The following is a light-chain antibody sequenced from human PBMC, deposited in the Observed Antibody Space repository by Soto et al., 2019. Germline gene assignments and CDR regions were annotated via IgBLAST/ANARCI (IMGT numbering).Light chain of an antibody. CDR2: AAS. J-gene: IGKJ1*01. CDR3: QQRYSTPPT. CDR1: QSISNY. Sequence: DLPMTQSPSSLSASVGDRVTITCRASQSISNYLNWYQQKPGKAPNLLIYAASSLQSGVPSRFSGSGSGTDFTLTISSLQPEDFATYYCQQRYSTPPTFGQGTKVDIK. V-gene: IGKV1-39*01.